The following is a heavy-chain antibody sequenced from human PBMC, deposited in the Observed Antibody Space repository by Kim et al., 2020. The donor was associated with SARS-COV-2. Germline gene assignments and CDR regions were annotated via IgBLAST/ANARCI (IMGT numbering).Heavy chain of an antibody. J-gene: IGHJ5*02. CDR2: ISAYNGNT. V-gene: IGHV1-18*04. CDR3: ARGGLITIFGVVSPDWFDP. D-gene: IGHD3-3*01. CDR1: GYTFTSYG. Sequence: ASVKVSCKASGYTFTSYGISWVRQAPGQGLEWMGWISAYNGNTNYAQKLQGRVTMTTDTSTSTAYMELRSLRSDDTAVYYCARGGLITIFGVVSPDWFDPWGQGTLVTVSS.